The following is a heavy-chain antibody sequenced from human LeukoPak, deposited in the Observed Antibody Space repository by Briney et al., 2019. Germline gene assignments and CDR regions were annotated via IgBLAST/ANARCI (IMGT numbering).Heavy chain of an antibody. D-gene: IGHD6-19*01. CDR1: GFTFSSYS. CDR3: ARDHSSGWYGYAFDI. V-gene: IGHV3-21*01. CDR2: ISSSSSYI. J-gene: IGHJ3*02. Sequence: KTGGSLRLSCAASGFTFSSYSMNWVRQAPGKGLVWVSSISSSSSYIYYADSVKGRFTISRDNAKNSLYLQMNSLRAEDTAVYYCARDHSSGWYGYAFDIWGQGTMVTVSS.